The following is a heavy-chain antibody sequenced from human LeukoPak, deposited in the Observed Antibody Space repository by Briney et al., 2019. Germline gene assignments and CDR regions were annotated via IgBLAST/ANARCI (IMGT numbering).Heavy chain of an antibody. CDR1: GFTFSSYG. J-gene: IGHJ4*02. D-gene: IGHD3-22*01. Sequence: PGRSLRLSCAASGFTFSSYGMHWVRQAPGKGLEWVAVIWYDGSNKYYVDSVKGRFTISRDNSKNTLYLQMNSLRAEDTAVYYCARAKLDSSGYSFDYWGQGTLVTVSS. V-gene: IGHV3-33*01. CDR2: IWYDGSNK. CDR3: ARAKLDSSGYSFDY.